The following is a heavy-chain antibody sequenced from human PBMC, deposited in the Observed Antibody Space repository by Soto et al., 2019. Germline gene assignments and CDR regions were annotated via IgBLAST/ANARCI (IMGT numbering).Heavy chain of an antibody. CDR1: GDSISSGTNF. D-gene: IGHD2-2*01. J-gene: IGHJ6*01. V-gene: IGHV4-30-4*01. Sequence: QVHLQESGPGLVKPSQTLSLTCTVSGDSISSGTNFWSWIRQPPGTGLEWMGFIHHSGTTFYNPYLKSRFMISGDTSENQISLKMTSLTAADTAVYYCALARGYCTGPSCSLFYFSGLDVW. CDR3: ALARGYCTGPSCSLFYFSGLDV. CDR2: IHHSGTT.